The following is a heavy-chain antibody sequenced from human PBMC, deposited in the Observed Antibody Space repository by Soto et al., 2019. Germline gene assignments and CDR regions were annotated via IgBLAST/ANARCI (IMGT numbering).Heavy chain of an antibody. CDR3: AKDVGQQLVLNYGMDV. Sequence: QVQLVESGGGVIQPGTALSLSCASSGFTFRSFGMYWVRQAPGKGLEWVAVVSYDGNHKYYADFVKGRFTVSRDNAKNMLYLPMNSLRGEDTAVYYCAKDVGQQLVLNYGMDVWGQGTTLTVSS. V-gene: IGHV3-30*18. CDR2: VSYDGNHK. J-gene: IGHJ6*02. CDR1: GFTFRSFG. D-gene: IGHD6-13*01.